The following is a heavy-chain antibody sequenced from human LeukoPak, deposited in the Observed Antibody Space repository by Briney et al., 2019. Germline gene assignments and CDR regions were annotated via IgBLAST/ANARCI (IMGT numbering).Heavy chain of an antibody. CDR2: ITSSGSSM. D-gene: IGHD3-22*01. CDR3: ARAKYDSSGYYYSGFDI. V-gene: IGHV3-48*04. CDR1: GFTFSSYA. J-gene: IGHJ3*02. Sequence: GGSLRLSCAASGFTFSSYAMSWVRQAPGKGLEWVSYITSSGSSMYYADSVKGRFTMSRDNAKKSLYLQMNSLRAEDTAVYYCARAKYDSSGYYYSGFDIWGQGTMVTVSS.